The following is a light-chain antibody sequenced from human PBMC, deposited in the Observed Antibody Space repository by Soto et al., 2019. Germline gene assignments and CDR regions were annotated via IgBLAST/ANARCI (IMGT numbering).Light chain of an antibody. CDR2: AAS. CDR1: QSISSY. CDR3: LQDYNYPWT. Sequence: DIQMTHSPSARAASVGDRVTITCRASQSISSYLNWYQQKPGKAPKLLIYAASSLESGVPSRFSGSGSGTDFTLTISSLQPEDFATYYCLQDYNYPWTCGQGTKVDIK. V-gene: IGKV1-39*01. J-gene: IGKJ1*01.